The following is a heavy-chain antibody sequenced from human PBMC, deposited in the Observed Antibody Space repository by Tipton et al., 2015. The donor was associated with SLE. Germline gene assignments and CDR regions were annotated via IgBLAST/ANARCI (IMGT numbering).Heavy chain of an antibody. J-gene: IGHJ4*02. D-gene: IGHD1-26*01. CDR1: GGTFSRYA. CDR3: ARGWTEVGATPSPYGY. CDR2: IAPIFNTA. V-gene: IGHV1-69*05. Sequence: QLVQSGAEVKKPGSSVKVSCKASGGTFSRYAINWVRQAPGQGLEWMGGIAPIFNTAKYAQKFQGRVTITTDESTSTAYMELSSLRSEDTAVYYCARGWTEVGATPSPYGYWGQGTLVTV.